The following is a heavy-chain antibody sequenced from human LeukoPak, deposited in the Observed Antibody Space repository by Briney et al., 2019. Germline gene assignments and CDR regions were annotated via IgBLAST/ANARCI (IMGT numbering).Heavy chain of an antibody. V-gene: IGHV4-59*01. CDR3: ARDRWSGYLDY. CDR2: IYYSGST. Sequence: SKTLSLTCTVSGGSISSYYWSWIRQPPGKGLEWIGYIYYSGSTNYNPSLKSRVTISVDTSKNQFSLKLSSVTAADTAVYYCARDRWSGYLDYWGQGTLVTVSS. J-gene: IGHJ4*02. D-gene: IGHD3-3*01. CDR1: GGSISSYY.